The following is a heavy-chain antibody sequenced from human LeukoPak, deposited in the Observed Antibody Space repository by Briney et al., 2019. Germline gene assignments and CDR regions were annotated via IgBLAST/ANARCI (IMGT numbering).Heavy chain of an antibody. CDR2: FIPTFDVA. CDR3: AREGVYSPDPSSYHRHAFDV. Sequence: ASVKVSCKASGDNFSSYVITWVRQAPGQGLEWMGRFIPTFDVANFAQIFKGRVTITADKSTNTAHLELSSLRSEDTAVYYCAREGVYSPDPSSYHRHAFDVWGKGTVVIVSS. D-gene: IGHD3-16*02. CDR1: GDNFSSYV. J-gene: IGHJ3*01. V-gene: IGHV1-69*04.